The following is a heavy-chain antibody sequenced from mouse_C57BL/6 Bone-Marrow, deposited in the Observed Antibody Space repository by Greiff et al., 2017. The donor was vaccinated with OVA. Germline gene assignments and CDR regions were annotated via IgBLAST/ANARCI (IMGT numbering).Heavy chain of an antibody. J-gene: IGHJ1*03. Sequence: VQLQQSGAELARPGASVKLSCKASGYTFTSYGISWVKQRTGQGLEWIGEIYPRSGNTYYNEKFKGKATLTADKSSSTAYMELRSLTSEDFAVYFCARGDYYGSSYWYFDVWGTGTTVTVSS. CDR1: GYTFTSYG. D-gene: IGHD1-1*01. CDR2: IYPRSGNT. CDR3: ARGDYYGSSYWYFDV. V-gene: IGHV1-81*01.